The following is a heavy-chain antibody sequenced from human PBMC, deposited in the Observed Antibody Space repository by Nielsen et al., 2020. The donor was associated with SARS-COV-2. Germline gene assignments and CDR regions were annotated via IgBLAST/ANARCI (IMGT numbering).Heavy chain of an antibody. CDR3: VKDGAYYGVRGVVHFGY. CDR1: GFTFSRFG. Sequence: GGSLRLFCAASGFTFSRFGMHWVRQTPGKGLEWVAYISYDGSDQYYEDSLKGRFTISRDNSKNILYLQMNNLRAEDTAVYYCVKDGAYYGVRGVVHFGYGGRGTVVTVSS. V-gene: IGHV3-30*18. D-gene: IGHD3-10*01. CDR2: ISYDGSDQ. J-gene: IGHJ4*02.